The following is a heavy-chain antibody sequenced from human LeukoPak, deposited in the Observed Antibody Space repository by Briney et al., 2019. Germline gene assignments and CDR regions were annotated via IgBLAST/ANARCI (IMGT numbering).Heavy chain of an antibody. J-gene: IGHJ4*02. V-gene: IGHV3-7*01. CDR1: GFTFSSYW. Sequence: SGGSLRLSCAASGFTFSSYWMHWVRQAPGKGLEWVANIKQDGSEKYYVDSVKGRFTISRDNAKNSLYLQMNSLRAEDTAVYYCARDGDIVATPTDYWGQGTLVTVSS. CDR3: ARDGDIVATPTDY. D-gene: IGHD5-12*01. CDR2: IKQDGSEK.